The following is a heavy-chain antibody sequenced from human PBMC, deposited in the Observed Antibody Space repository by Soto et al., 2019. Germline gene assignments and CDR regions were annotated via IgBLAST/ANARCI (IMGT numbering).Heavy chain of an antibody. D-gene: IGHD2-15*01. Sequence: SVKVSCKASGGSLSTNPISWVRQAPGQGLEWMRGTGSGTGPGNNAQKFQGRLTVTADKSTSTVYMELTNLSSEDTAVYYCARRESGGFFRFFDSWGQGTLVTVSS. CDR2: TGSGTGPG. J-gene: IGHJ4*02. V-gene: IGHV1-69*06. CDR1: GGSLSTNP. CDR3: ARRESGGFFRFFDS.